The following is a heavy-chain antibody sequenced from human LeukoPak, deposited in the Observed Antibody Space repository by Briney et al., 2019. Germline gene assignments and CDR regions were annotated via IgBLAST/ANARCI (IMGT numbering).Heavy chain of an antibody. J-gene: IGHJ4*02. CDR3: AEGIAAAGIDY. D-gene: IGHD6-13*01. CDR2: INSDGSST. CDR1: GFTFSSYW. Sequence: GGSLRLSCAASGFTFSSYWMHWVRQAPGKGLVWVSRINSDGSSTSCADSVKGRFTISRDNAKNTLYLQMNSLRAEDTAVYYCAEGIAAAGIDYWGQGTLVTVSS. V-gene: IGHV3-74*01.